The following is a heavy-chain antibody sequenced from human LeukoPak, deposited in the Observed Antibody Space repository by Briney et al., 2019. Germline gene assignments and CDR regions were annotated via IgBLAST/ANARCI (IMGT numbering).Heavy chain of an antibody. CDR2: MNPNSGNT. V-gene: IGHV1-8*03. CDR1: GYTFTSYD. Sequence: ASVKVSCKASGYTFTSYDINWVRQATGQGLEWMGWMNPNSGNTGYAQKFQGRVTITRNTSISTAYMELSSLRSEDTAVYYCAKDYHNSGWYAHDGFDIWGQGTMVTVSS. J-gene: IGHJ3*02. D-gene: IGHD6-19*01. CDR3: AKDYHNSGWYAHDGFDI.